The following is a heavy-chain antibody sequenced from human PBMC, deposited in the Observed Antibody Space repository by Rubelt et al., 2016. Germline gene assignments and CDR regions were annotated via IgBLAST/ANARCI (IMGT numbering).Heavy chain of an antibody. CDR2: ISSNGGST. Sequence: SGFTFSSYAMHWVRQAPGKGLEYVSAISSNGGSTYYADSVKGRFTISRDNSKNTLYLQMSSLRAEDTAVYYCASSSGWYGGFDYWGQGTLVTVSS. CDR1: GFTFSSYA. CDR3: ASSSGWYGGFDY. V-gene: IGHV3-64*04. D-gene: IGHD6-19*01. J-gene: IGHJ4*02.